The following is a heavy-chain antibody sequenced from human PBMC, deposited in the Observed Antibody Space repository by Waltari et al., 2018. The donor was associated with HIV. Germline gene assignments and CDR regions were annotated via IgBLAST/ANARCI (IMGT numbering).Heavy chain of an antibody. CDR2: IIPMSATS. J-gene: IGHJ4*02. D-gene: IGHD3-16*01. CDR1: GGAFISYS. Sequence: QVQLVQSGPEVRKPASSVKVSCKASGGAFISYSINWVRQAPGQGLEWVGRIIPMSATSNKAQKFQGRVTITADPSTSTAYMELTSLRSEDTAVYYCASARETMGVDFAFWGQGTLVNVSS. CDR3: ASARETMGVDFAF. V-gene: IGHV1-69*08.